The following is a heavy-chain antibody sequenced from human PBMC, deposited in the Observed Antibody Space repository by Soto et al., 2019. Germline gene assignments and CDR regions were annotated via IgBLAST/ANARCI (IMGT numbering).Heavy chain of an antibody. CDR1: GWSFSGYY. J-gene: IGHJ4*02. Sequence: EALCLTCAVSGWSFSGYYLRWIRQPPGKGLDWIGEINHSGSTNYNPSLKSRVTISVDTAKNQFALKLSTVTAADTAVYYWARKSRLYSRSAIHYWGQGALVPVSS. CDR2: INHSGST. CDR3: ARKSRLYSRSAIHY. V-gene: IGHV4-34*01. D-gene: IGHD6-6*01.